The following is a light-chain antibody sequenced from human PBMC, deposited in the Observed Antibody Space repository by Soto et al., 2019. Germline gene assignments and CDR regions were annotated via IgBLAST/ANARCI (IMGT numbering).Light chain of an antibody. CDR3: QQYGTLIT. V-gene: IGKV3-20*01. CDR1: QSLSSSY. J-gene: IGKJ5*01. CDR2: GSF. Sequence: VLTQSPGTLSLSPGERATLSCRASQSLSSSYLAWYQQKPGQAPRLLIYGSFSRATGIPDRFSGSGSGTDFTLTITRLEPEDFAVYFCQQYGTLITFGQGTRLEIK.